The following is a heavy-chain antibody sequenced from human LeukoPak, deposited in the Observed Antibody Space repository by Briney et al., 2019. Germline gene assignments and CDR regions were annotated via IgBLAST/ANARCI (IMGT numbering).Heavy chain of an antibody. J-gene: IGHJ4*02. D-gene: IGHD6-19*01. Sequence: SGTLSLTCVVSGGSISGSDWWSWVRQPPGKGLEWIGEIYHSGSTNYNPSLKSRVTISVDKSKNQFSLKLSSVTAADTAVYYCVRAAAVSGHFDYWGRGTLVTVSS. CDR2: IYHSGST. V-gene: IGHV4-4*02. CDR1: GGSISGSDW. CDR3: VRAAAVSGHFDY.